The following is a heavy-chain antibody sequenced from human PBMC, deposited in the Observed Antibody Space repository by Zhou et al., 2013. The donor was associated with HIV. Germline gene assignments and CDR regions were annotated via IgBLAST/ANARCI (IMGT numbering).Heavy chain of an antibody. CDR2: MSSSSSYR. CDR3: ASGTTGGGFGGTY. V-gene: IGHV3-21*03. Sequence: EVQLVESGGGLVKPGGSLRLSCAASGFTFSRYSMNWVRQAPGKGLEWVSSMSSSSSYRYYADSVKGRFTISRDNAKNSLYLQMNSLRAEDTAVYYCASGTTGGGFGGTYWGRGNPWSPSPQ. J-gene: IGHJ4*02. CDR1: GFTFSRYS. D-gene: IGHD3-10*01.